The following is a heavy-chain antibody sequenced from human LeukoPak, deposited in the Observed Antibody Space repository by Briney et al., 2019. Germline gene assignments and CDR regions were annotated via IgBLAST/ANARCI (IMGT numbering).Heavy chain of an antibody. Sequence: PGGSLRLSCAASGFTFSSYWMSWVRQAPGKGLEWVANIKQDGSEKYYVDSVKGRFTISGDNAKNSLYLQMNSLRAEDTAVYYCASSGWYPYYFDYWGQGTLVTVSS. J-gene: IGHJ4*02. CDR3: ASSGWYPYYFDY. D-gene: IGHD6-19*01. CDR1: GFTFSSYW. V-gene: IGHV3-7*01. CDR2: IKQDGSEK.